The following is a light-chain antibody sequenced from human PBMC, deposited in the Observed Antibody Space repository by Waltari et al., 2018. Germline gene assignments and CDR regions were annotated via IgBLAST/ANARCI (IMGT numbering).Light chain of an antibody. V-gene: IGLV2-23*02. J-gene: IGLJ2*01. Sequence: QSALTQPPSVSGSPGQSIPIPCTGTSSDVGSYNLVSWYQQHPGKAPKLMIYEVSKRPSGVSNRFSGSKSGNTASLTISGLQAEDEADYYCCSYAGSSTFVFGGGTKLTVL. CDR1: SSDVGSYNL. CDR3: CSYAGSSTFV. CDR2: EVS.